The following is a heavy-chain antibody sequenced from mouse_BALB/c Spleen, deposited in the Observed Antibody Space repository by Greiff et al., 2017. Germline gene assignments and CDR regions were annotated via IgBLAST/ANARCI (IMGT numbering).Heavy chain of an antibody. D-gene: IGHD1-2*01. Sequence: EVKLVESGAELVKPGASVKLSCTASGFNIKDTYMHWVKQRPEQGLEWIGRIDPANGNTKYDPKFQGKATITADTSSNTAYLQLSSLTSEDTAVYYCARGLRLRRNAMDYWGQGTSVTVSS. J-gene: IGHJ4*01. CDR3: ARGLRLRRNAMDY. CDR2: IDPANGNT. V-gene: IGHV14-3*02. CDR1: GFNIKDTY.